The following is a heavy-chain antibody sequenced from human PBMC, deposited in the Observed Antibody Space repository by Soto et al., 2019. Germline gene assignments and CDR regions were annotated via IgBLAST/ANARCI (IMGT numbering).Heavy chain of an antibody. Sequence: PGGSLRLSCAASGFTLSTYAMTWVRQAPGKGLECVSGVVGSGSEIYYTDSVKGRFTISKDNSKNTLYLQMDGLRAEDTAVYFCAKDALFHDRLWLIDQWGQGTQVTVSS. J-gene: IGHJ4*02. V-gene: IGHV3-23*01. CDR1: GFTLSTYA. CDR3: AKDALFHDRLWLIDQ. D-gene: IGHD2-21*01. CDR2: VVGSGSEI.